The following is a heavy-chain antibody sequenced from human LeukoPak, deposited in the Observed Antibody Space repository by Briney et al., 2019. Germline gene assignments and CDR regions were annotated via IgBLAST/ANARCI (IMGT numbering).Heavy chain of an antibody. CDR3: ARGHCSGGSCYSVYYYYYGMDV. CDR1: GFTFSSYA. CDR2: ISYDGSNK. V-gene: IGHV3-30-3*01. D-gene: IGHD2-15*01. J-gene: IGHJ6*02. Sequence: PGGSLRLSCAASGFTFSSYAMHWVRQAPGKGLEWVAVISYDGSNKYYADSVQGRFTISRDNSKNTLDLQMNSLRGEDTAVYYCARGHCSGGSCYSVYYYYYGMDVWGQGTTVTVSS.